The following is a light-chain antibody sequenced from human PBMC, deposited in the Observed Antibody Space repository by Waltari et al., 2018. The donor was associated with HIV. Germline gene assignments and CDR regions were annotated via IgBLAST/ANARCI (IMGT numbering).Light chain of an antibody. CDR3: QQNFGVPLT. J-gene: IGKJ4*01. V-gene: IGKV1-NL1*01. CDR1: QDISNS. CDR2: GAF. Sequence: DIQMTQPPSSLSASIGDTVTIPCRPSQDISNSVSWFQQRPGEVPKLLVHGAFILQRGVPSRFSGSGSGTDYSLSIRGLQAEDFATYFCQQNFGVPLTFGGGTRVDI.